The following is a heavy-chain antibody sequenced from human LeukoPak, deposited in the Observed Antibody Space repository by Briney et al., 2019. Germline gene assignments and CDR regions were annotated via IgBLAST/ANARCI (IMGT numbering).Heavy chain of an antibody. D-gene: IGHD2-2*01. CDR2: ISSSSSTI. Sequence: GGSLRLSCAASGFTFSSHSMNWVRQAPGKGLEWVSYISSSSSTIYYADSVKGRFTISRDNAKNSLYLQMNSLRAEDTAVYYCARDIGYCSSTSCSTNWFDPWGQGTLVTVSS. CDR3: ARDIGYCSSTSCSTNWFDP. J-gene: IGHJ5*02. CDR1: GFTFSSHS. V-gene: IGHV3-48*01.